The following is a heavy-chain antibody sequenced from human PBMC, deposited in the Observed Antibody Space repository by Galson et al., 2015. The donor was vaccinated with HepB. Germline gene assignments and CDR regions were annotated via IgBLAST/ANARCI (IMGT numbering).Heavy chain of an antibody. CDR1: GFTFSNSW. J-gene: IGHJ6*03. Sequence: SLRLSCAASGFTFSNSWMSWVRQAPGKELEWVCSIKSKTDGGTTDYAAPVKVRVTISRDDSKNTLHLQMNSLKAEDTAVYYCTTREVRGVIYSFYYYYMDVWGKGTTVTVSS. D-gene: IGHD3-10*01. CDR3: TTREVRGVIYSFYYYYMDV. CDR2: IKSKTDGGTT. V-gene: IGHV3-15*01.